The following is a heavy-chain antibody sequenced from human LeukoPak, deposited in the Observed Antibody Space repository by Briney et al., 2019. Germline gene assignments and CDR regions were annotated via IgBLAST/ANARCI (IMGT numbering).Heavy chain of an antibody. CDR3: ARGAQWYSGLGMDV. Sequence: ASVRVSCKASGGTFSSYAISWVRQAPGQGLEWMGRIIPILGIANYAQKFQGRVTITADKSTSTAYMELSSLRSEDTAVYYCARGAQWYSGLGMDVWGQGTTVTVSS. J-gene: IGHJ6*02. CDR2: IIPILGIA. CDR1: GGTFSSYA. V-gene: IGHV1-69*04. D-gene: IGHD1-26*01.